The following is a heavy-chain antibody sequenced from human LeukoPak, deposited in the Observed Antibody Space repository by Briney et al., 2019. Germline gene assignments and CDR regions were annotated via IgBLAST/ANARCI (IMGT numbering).Heavy chain of an antibody. Sequence: PSETLSLTCAVYGGSFSGYYWSWIRQPPGKGLEWIGYIYYSGSTNYNPSLKSRVTISVDTSKNQFSLKLSSVTAADTAVYYCARLDYYDSSGLFDYWGQGTLVTVSS. J-gene: IGHJ4*02. CDR3: ARLDYYDSSGLFDY. D-gene: IGHD3-22*01. CDR2: IYYSGST. V-gene: IGHV4-59*01. CDR1: GGSFSGYY.